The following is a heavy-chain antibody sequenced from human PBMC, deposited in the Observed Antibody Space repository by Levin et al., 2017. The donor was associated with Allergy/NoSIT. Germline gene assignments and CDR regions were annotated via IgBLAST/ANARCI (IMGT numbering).Heavy chain of an antibody. CDR2: ISYDGSNK. CDR3: ARDLGGGSYLRGLDY. V-gene: IGHV3-30*04. CDR1: GFTFSSYA. D-gene: IGHD1-26*01. J-gene: IGHJ4*02. Sequence: GESLKISCAASGFTFSSYAMHWVRQAPGKGLEWVAVISYDGSNKYYADSVKGRFTISRDNSKNTLYLQMNSLRAEDTAVYYCARDLGGGSYLRGLDYWGQGTLVTVSS.